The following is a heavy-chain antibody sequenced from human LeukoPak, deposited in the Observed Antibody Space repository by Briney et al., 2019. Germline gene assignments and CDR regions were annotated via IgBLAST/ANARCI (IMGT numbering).Heavy chain of an antibody. J-gene: IGHJ6*03. CDR3: ARGQKETIFGLVILLGYYMDV. Sequence: ASVKVSCKASGYTFTDYDINWVRQATGQGLEWMGWMNPNSGNTGYAQKFQDRVTMTRNSSISTAYKELSSLSSEDTAVYYCARGQKETIFGLVILLGYYMDVWGKGTTVTVSS. CDR2: MNPNSGNT. CDR1: GYTFTDYD. D-gene: IGHD3-3*01. V-gene: IGHV1-8*01.